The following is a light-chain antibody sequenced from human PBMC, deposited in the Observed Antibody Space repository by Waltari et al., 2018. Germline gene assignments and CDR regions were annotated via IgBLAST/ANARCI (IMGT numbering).Light chain of an antibody. V-gene: IGLV3-25*03. CDR1: ALPNNY. J-gene: IGLJ2*01. CDR2: KDR. Sequence: SYELTQSPSVSVSPGQTARSTCSGDALPNNYAFWYQQKPGQAPVLVIYKDRERPSGIPERISGSSSGTTFTLTISGVQAEDEGDYYCQSTDFSGTYRFGGGTKLTVL. CDR3: QSTDFSGTYR.